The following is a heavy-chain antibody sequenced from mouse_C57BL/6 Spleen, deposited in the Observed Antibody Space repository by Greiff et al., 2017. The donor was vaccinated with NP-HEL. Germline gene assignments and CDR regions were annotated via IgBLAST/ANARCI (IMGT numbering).Heavy chain of an antibody. J-gene: IGHJ2*01. V-gene: IGHV14-2*01. CDR1: GFNFKDYY. Sequence: EVQLQQSGAELVKPGASVKLSCTASGFNFKDYYMHWVKQRPEQGLEWIGRIDPEDGETKYDPKFQGKATLTADTSSNTAYLQLSSLTSEDTAVYYCARRANSVFDYWGQGTTLTVSS. CDR2: IDPEDGET. CDR3: ARRANSVFDY. D-gene: IGHD4-1*01.